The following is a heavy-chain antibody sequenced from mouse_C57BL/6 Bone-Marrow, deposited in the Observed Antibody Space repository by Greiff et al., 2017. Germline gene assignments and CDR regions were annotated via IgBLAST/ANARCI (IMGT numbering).Heavy chain of an antibody. J-gene: IGHJ2*01. D-gene: IGHD2-5*01. CDR3: TRIPYSNYPYYFDY. CDR1: GYTFTDYD. Sequence: QVQLQQSGAELVRPGASVTLSCKASGYTFTDYDMHWVKQTPVHGLEWIGALDPETGGTASNQKFKGKAILTAAKSSSTAYMGLRSLTSEDSAVYYCTRIPYSNYPYYFDYGGQGTTLTVSA. V-gene: IGHV1-15*01. CDR2: LDPETGGT.